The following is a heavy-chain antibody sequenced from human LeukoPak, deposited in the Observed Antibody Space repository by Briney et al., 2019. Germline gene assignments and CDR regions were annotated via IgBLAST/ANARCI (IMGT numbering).Heavy chain of an antibody. D-gene: IGHD3-22*01. Sequence: SETLSLTCAVYGGSFSGYYWSWIRQPPGKGLEWIGEINHSGSTNYNPSLKSRVTISVDTSKNQFSLKLSSVTAADTAVYYCVRTSSGYYYVFDYWGQGTLVTVSS. CDR1: GGSFSGYY. CDR3: VRTSSGYYYVFDY. CDR2: INHSGST. J-gene: IGHJ4*02. V-gene: IGHV4-34*01.